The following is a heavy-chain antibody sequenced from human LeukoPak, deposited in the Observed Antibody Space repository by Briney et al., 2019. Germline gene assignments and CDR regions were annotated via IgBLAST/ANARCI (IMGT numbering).Heavy chain of an antibody. D-gene: IGHD6-13*01. V-gene: IGHV1-18*01. Sequence: ASVKVSCKASGYTFTSYGISWVRQAPGQGLEWMGWISANNGNTNYAQKLRGRVTMTTDTSTSTAYMELRSLRSDDTAVYYCASRAGYTGSWSAFDYWGQGTLVTVSS. J-gene: IGHJ4*02. CDR2: ISANNGNT. CDR1: GYTFTSYG. CDR3: ASRAGYTGSWSAFDY.